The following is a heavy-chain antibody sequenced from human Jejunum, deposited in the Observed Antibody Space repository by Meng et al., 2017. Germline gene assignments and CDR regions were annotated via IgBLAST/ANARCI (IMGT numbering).Heavy chain of an antibody. J-gene: IGHJ2*01. V-gene: IGHV4-4*02. D-gene: IGHD2-21*01. Sequence: SETLSLTCAVSGGSISSTNWWNWIRRAPGKGLEWIGEIYQSVYSNYSPSLKSRVAISVDKSKNQFSLKLSSVTAADTAVYYCARRGGDRPNWYFDLWGLGTLVTVSS. CDR1: GGSISSTNW. CDR3: ARRGGDRPNWYFDL. CDR2: IYQSVYS.